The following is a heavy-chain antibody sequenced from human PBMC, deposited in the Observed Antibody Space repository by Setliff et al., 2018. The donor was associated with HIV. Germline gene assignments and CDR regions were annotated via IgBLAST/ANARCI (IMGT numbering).Heavy chain of an antibody. D-gene: IGHD3-10*01. V-gene: IGHV4-61*09. J-gene: IGHJ5*02. CDR1: GGSISSGSYY. Sequence: LSLTCTVSGGSISSGSYYWSWIRQPAGKGLEWIGHIYTSGSTNYNPSLKSRVTISVDTSKNQFSLKLSSVTAADTAVYYCATYADRESNRFDPWGQGILVTVSS. CDR2: IYTSGST. CDR3: ATYADRESNRFDP.